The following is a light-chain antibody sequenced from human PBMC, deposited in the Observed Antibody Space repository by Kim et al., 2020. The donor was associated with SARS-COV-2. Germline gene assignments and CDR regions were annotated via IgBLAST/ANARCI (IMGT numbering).Light chain of an antibody. V-gene: IGKV1-27*01. J-gene: IGKJ3*01. CDR2: ATS. CDR1: QDTRNY. Sequence: AYVGDRVTITCRASQDTRNYLAWYQQKAGKAPNRLIYATSTLQSGVPSRFSGSGSGTDFTLTISSLQPEDIATYYCQSYNTFVFTFGPGTKVDIK. CDR3: QSYNTFVFT.